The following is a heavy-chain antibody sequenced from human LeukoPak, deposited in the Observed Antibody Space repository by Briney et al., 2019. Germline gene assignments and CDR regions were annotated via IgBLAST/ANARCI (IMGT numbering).Heavy chain of an antibody. CDR2: ISSSSSTK. Sequence: GGSLRLSCAASGFTFNNYGINWVRQAPGKGLEWVSSISSSSSTKYYADSVKGRFTISRDNANNSLYLQVASLRDEDTAIYYCARMRGPTTGALDIWGPGTMVAVSS. CDR1: GFTFNNYG. J-gene: IGHJ3*02. V-gene: IGHV3-48*02. CDR3: ARMRGPTTGALDI. D-gene: IGHD1-26*01.